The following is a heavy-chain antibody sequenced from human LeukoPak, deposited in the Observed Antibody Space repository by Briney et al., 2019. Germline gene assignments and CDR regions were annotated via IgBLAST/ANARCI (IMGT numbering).Heavy chain of an antibody. CDR1: GYTFTGYY. CDR3: ARDLAAAGTDY. Sequence: GASVKVSCKTSGYTFTGYYIHWVRQAPGQGLEWMGWINPNSGGTNYAQKFQGRVTMTRDTSISTAYMELSRLRSDDTAVYYCARDLAAAGTDYWGQGTLVTVSS. CDR2: INPNSGGT. J-gene: IGHJ4*02. D-gene: IGHD6-13*01. V-gene: IGHV1-2*02.